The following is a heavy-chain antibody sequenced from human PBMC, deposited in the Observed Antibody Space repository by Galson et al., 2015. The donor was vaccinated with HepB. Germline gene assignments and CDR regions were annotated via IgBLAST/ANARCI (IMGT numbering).Heavy chain of an antibody. V-gene: IGHV3-30-3*01. D-gene: IGHD2-2*01. Sequence: SLRLSCAASGFTFSSYAMHWVRQAPGKGLEWVAVISYDGSNKYYADSVKGRFTISRDNSKNTLYLQMNSLRAEDTAVYYCALNGVVPAAIKYYFDYWGQGTLVTVSS. CDR3: ALNGVVPAAIKYYFDY. CDR1: GFTFSSYA. CDR2: ISYDGSNK. J-gene: IGHJ4*02.